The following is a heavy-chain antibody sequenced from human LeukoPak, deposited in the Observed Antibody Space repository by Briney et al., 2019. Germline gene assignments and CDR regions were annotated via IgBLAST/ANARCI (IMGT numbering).Heavy chain of an antibody. Sequence: SETLSLTCTVSGGSISGYYWSWIRQPPGKGLEWIGYIYSSGSASYNPSLISRVTISVDTSKNQFSLKLSSVTAADTAVYYCARQTSYYYDSSGYPYYFDYWGQGTLVTVSS. V-gene: IGHV4-59*12. J-gene: IGHJ4*02. CDR1: GGSISGYY. CDR2: IYSSGSA. CDR3: ARQTSYYYDSSGYPYYFDY. D-gene: IGHD3-22*01.